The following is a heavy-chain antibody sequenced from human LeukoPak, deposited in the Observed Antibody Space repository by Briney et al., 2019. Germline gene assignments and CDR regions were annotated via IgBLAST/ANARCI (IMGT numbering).Heavy chain of an antibody. CDR2: IIPILGIA. Sequence: SVKVSCKAYGGTFSSYTISWVRQAPGQGLEWMGRIIPILGIANYAQKFQGRVTITADKSTSTAYMELSSLRSEDTAVFYCARGHQPPYYGMDVWGQGTTVTVSS. CDR1: GGTFSSYT. V-gene: IGHV1-69*02. J-gene: IGHJ6*02. CDR3: ARGHQPPYYGMDV.